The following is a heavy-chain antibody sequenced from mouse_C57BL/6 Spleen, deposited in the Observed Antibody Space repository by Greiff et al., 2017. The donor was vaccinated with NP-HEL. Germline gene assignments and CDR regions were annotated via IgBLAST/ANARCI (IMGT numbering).Heavy chain of an antibody. Sequence: EVQVVESGGGLVKPGGSLKLSCAASGFTFSDYGMHWVRQAPEKGLEWVAYISSGSSTIYYADTVKGRFTISRDNAKNTLFLQMTSLRSEATAMYYCAREEGPYAMDYWGQGTSVTVSS. CDR2: ISSGSSTI. V-gene: IGHV5-17*01. CDR1: GFTFSDYG. CDR3: AREEGPYAMDY. J-gene: IGHJ4*01.